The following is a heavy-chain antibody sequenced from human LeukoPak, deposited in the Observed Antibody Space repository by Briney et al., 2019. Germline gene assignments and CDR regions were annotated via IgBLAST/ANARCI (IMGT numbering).Heavy chain of an antibody. J-gene: IGHJ4*02. V-gene: IGHV5-51*01. CDR2: IYPGDSDT. Sequence: GESLKISCKGSGYSFASYSIGWVRQMPGKGLEWMGIIYPGDSDTRYSPSFQGQVTISADKSISTAYLQWSSLKASDTAMYYCARRKAVAGISPLDYWGQGTLVTVSS. CDR3: ARRKAVAGISPLDY. D-gene: IGHD6-19*01. CDR1: GYSFASYS.